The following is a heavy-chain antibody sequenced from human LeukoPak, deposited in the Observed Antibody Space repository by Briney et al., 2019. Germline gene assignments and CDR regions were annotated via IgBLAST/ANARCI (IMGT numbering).Heavy chain of an antibody. CDR2: IYHSGST. V-gene: IGHV4-38-2*02. Sequence: SETLSLTCAVSGYSISNGYQWAWIRQPPGKTLEWIGSIYHSGSTYYNPSLKSRVTISVDTSKNQFSLKLSSVTAADTAVYYCARDSWGGYYMGNWFDPWGQGTLVTVSS. CDR3: ARDSWGGYYMGNWFDP. CDR1: GYSISNGYQ. D-gene: IGHD3-3*01. J-gene: IGHJ5*02.